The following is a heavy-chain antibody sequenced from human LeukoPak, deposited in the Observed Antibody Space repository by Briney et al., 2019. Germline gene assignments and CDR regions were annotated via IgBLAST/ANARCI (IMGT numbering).Heavy chain of an antibody. CDR3: ARDRAFYYDY. V-gene: IGHV3-64*01. J-gene: IGHJ4*02. CDR2: VVGNGGTT. D-gene: IGHD3-10*01. CDR1: GFTFTPYT. Sequence: GGSLRLSCAASGFTFTPYTIHWVRQAPGKGLEYVSAVVGNGGTTYYANSVKGRFTISRDNSKNTVYLQMGSLRAEDTVVYYCARDRAFYYDYWGQGALVTVSS.